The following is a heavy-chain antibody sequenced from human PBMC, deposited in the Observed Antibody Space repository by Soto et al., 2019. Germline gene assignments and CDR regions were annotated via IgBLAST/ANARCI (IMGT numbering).Heavy chain of an antibody. CDR3: ARDPVVVVAATPGAFDI. D-gene: IGHD2-15*01. CDR1: GYTFTSYG. CDR2: ISAYNGNT. Sequence: ASVKVSCKASGYTFTSYGISWVRQAPGKGLEWMGWISAYNGNTNYAQKLQGRVTMTTDTSTSTAYMELRSLRSDDTAVYYCARDPVVVVAATPGAFDIWGQGTTVTVSS. J-gene: IGHJ3*02. V-gene: IGHV1-18*01.